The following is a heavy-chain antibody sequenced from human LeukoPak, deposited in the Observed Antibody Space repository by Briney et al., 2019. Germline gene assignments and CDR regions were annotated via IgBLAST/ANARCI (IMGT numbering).Heavy chain of an antibody. CDR2: ISAYNGNT. CDR3: ARDLVAGTQLLSGWFDP. Sequence: GASVKVSCKASGYTFTSYGISWVRQAPGQGLEWMGWISAYNGNTNYAQKLQGRVTMTTDTSTSTAYMELRSLRSDDTAVYYCARDLVAGTQLLSGWFDPWGQGTLVTVSS. V-gene: IGHV1-18*01. J-gene: IGHJ5*02. CDR1: GYTFTSYG. D-gene: IGHD6-19*01.